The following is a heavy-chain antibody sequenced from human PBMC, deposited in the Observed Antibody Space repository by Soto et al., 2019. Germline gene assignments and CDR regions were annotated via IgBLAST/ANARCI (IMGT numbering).Heavy chain of an antibody. D-gene: IGHD3-22*01. CDR1: GYSFTSYW. CDR3: ARHHLNYYDSSGYHKPIDY. V-gene: IGHV5-10-1*01. Sequence: GECLKISCKGSGYSFTSYWISWVRQMPGKGLEWMGRIDPSDSYTNYSPSFQGHVTISADKSISTAYLQWSSLKASDTAMYYCARHHLNYYDSSGYHKPIDYWGQGTLVTVSS. CDR2: IDPSDSYT. J-gene: IGHJ4*02.